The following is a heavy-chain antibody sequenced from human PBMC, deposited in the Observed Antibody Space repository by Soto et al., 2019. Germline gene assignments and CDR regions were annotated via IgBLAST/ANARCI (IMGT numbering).Heavy chain of an antibody. CDR2: ISYDGSNK. Sequence: QVQLVESGGGVVQPGRSLRLSCAASGFTFSSYAMHWVRQAPGKGLEWVAVISYDGSNKYYADSVKGRFTISRDNSKNTLYLQMNSLRAEDTAVYYCAREVDSYGEKGYFDYWGQGTLVTVSS. D-gene: IGHD5-18*01. CDR3: AREVDSYGEKGYFDY. V-gene: IGHV3-30-3*01. CDR1: GFTFSSYA. J-gene: IGHJ4*02.